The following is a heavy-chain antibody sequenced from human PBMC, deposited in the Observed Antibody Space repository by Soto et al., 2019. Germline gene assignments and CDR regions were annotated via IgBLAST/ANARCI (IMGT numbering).Heavy chain of an antibody. CDR3: ARGANAGDRAVHY. V-gene: IGHV1-69*02. CDR2: IIPVLDKA. D-gene: IGHD2-21*01. J-gene: IGHJ4*02. CDR1: GGTFSTYT. Sequence: QVQLVQSGAEVKKPGSSVKVSCKTSGGTFSTYTLSWVRQAAGQGLEWMGRIIPVLDKANYAQKFQGRVTITADRSTSTPYMELSSLRSEDTAIYYCARGANAGDRAVHYWGLGTQVSVS.